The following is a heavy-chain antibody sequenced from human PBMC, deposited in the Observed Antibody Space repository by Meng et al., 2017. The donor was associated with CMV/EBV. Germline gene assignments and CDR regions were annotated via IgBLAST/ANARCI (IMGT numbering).Heavy chain of an antibody. Sequence: QVPLQGPGPGLVKPSQTLSLTCTVSGGSISSGDYYWSWIRQPPGKGLEWIGYIYYSGSTYYNPSLKSRVTISVDTSKNQFSLKLSSVTAADTAVYYCARVGRTSCYDYWGQGTLVTVSS. CDR2: IYYSGST. CDR3: ARVGRTSCYDY. J-gene: IGHJ4*02. D-gene: IGHD2-2*01. V-gene: IGHV4-30-4*08. CDR1: GGSISSGDYY.